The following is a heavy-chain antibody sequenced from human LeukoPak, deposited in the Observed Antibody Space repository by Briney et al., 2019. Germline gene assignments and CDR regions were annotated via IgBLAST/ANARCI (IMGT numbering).Heavy chain of an antibody. V-gene: IGHV3-48*01. CDR2: ISSSSSTI. J-gene: IGHJ4*02. Sequence: GGSLRLSCVASGFTFSSYSMNWVRQAPGKGLEWVSYISSSSSTIYYADSVKGRFTISRDNAKNSLYLQMNSLRAENTAVYYCARDYYDILTGYYLDYWGQGTLVTVSS. D-gene: IGHD3-9*01. CDR1: GFTFSSYS. CDR3: ARDYYDILTGYYLDY.